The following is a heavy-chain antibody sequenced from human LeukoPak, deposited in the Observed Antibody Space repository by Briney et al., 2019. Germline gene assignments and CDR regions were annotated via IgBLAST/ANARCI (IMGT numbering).Heavy chain of an antibody. J-gene: IGHJ5*02. CDR3: ARAAAAAGTYNWFDP. CDR1: GYTFTGYY. V-gene: IGHV1-2*02. D-gene: IGHD6-13*01. CDR2: INPNSGGT. Sequence: ASVKVSCKASGYTFTGYYMHWVRQAPGQGLEWMGWINPNSGGTNYAQKFQGRVTMTRDTSINTAYMELSRLRSDDTAVYYCARAAAAAGTYNWFDPWGQGTLVTVSS.